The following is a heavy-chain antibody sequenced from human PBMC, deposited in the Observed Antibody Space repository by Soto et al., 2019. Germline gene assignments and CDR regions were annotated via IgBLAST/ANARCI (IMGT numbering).Heavy chain of an antibody. CDR3: AHSPGGAAPDY. CDR2: ISWKDDK. V-gene: IGHV2-5*01. CDR1: GFSLSARGVG. J-gene: IGHJ4*02. Sequence: QITLKQSGPTLVQPPQNLTLTCTVSGFSLSARGVGVGWFRQPPGRPLEWLGIISWKDDKRDTPSLQSRLTITKDTTKNQVVPTMTDMDPIDTATYSCAHSPGGAAPDYWGQGTLVAVSS. D-gene: IGHD3-16*01.